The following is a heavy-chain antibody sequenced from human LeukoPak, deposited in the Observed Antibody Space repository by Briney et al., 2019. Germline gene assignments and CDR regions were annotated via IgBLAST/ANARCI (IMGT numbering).Heavy chain of an antibody. CDR3: VXVPDSSGWIAYFDY. Sequence: GGSLRLSCSASGFTXSXYXXXWVXXXPGXXXXXVSXXSTNGGGTYYADSVKGRFTISRDNSKNTLYLQMSSLRSEDTAVYYCVXVPDSSGWIAYFDYWGQGTLVTVSS. CDR1: GFTXSXYX. J-gene: IGHJ4*02. D-gene: IGHD6-19*01. CDR2: XSTNGGGT. V-gene: IGHV3-64D*06.